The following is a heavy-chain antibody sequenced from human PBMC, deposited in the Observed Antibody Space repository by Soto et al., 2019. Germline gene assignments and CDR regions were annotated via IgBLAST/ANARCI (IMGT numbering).Heavy chain of an antibody. CDR2: ISGSGDST. J-gene: IGHJ4*02. V-gene: IGHV3-23*01. CDR1: GFTFSSYA. CDR3: ASRGSGSYYDY. Sequence: EVPLLESGGGLVQPGGSLRLSCAASGFTFSSYAMRWVRQAPGKGLEWVSAISGSGDSTYYAESVKGRFTVSRDNSKNTLYLQMNSLRDEYTAVSYCASRGSGSYYDYWGQGTLVTVSS. D-gene: IGHD1-26*01.